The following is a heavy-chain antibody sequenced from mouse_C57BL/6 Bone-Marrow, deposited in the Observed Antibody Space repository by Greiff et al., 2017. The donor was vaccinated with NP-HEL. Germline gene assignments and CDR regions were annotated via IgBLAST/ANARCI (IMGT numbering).Heavy chain of an antibody. CDR2: IDPETGGT. D-gene: IGHD2-4*01. J-gene: IGHJ2*01. CDR3: TRAYDYEGNFDY. Sequence: VQLQQSGAELVRPGASVTLSCKASGYTFTDYEMHWVKQTPVHGLEWIGAIDPETGGTAYNQKFKGKAILTADKSSSTAYMELRSLTSEDSAVYYCTRAYDYEGNFDYWGQGTTLTVSS. CDR1: GYTFTDYE. V-gene: IGHV1-15*01.